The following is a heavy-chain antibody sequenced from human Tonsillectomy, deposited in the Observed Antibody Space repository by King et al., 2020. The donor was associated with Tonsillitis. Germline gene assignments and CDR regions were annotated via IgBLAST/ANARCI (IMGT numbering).Heavy chain of an antibody. V-gene: IGHV1-69*12. D-gene: IGHD6-13*01. CDR1: GGTFSSYA. CDR3: ARDPVYSSSWYFPGYYGMDV. CDR2: IIPIFGTA. J-gene: IGHJ6*02. Sequence: QLVQSGAEVKKPGSSVKVSCKASGGTFSSYAISWVRQAPGQGLEWMGGIIPIFGTANYAQKFQGRVTITADESTSTAYMELSSLRSEDTAVYYCARDPVYSSSWYFPGYYGMDVWGQGTTVTVSS.